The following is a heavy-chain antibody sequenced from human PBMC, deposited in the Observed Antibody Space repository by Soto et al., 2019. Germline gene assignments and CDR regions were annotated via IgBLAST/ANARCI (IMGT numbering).Heavy chain of an antibody. V-gene: IGHV5-51*01. Sequence: GESLKISCKGSGYSFTSDWIAWVRQMPGKGLEYMGIIYPGDSDTRYSPSFQGQVTISADKSTSTAYVQWSSLKASDTAMYYCARRATYYHYFDYWGQGTLVTVSS. CDR2: IYPGDSDT. J-gene: IGHJ4*02. CDR3: ARRATYYHYFDY. D-gene: IGHD3-16*01. CDR1: GYSFTSDW.